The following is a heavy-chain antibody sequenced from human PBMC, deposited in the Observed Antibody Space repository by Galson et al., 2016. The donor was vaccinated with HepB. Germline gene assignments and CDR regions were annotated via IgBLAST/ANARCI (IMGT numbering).Heavy chain of an antibody. CDR3: ARSGDYSLNY. V-gene: IGHV4-4*02. Sequence: TLSLTCAVSGGSISSGNWWCWVRQPPGKGLEWIAEIHHSGSTNYNPSLKSRVTISVDKNKNQFSLKLSSVNAADTAVYYCARSGDYSLNYWGQGTLVTVSS. CDR1: GGSISSGNW. J-gene: IGHJ4*02. CDR2: IHHSGST. D-gene: IGHD2-21*01.